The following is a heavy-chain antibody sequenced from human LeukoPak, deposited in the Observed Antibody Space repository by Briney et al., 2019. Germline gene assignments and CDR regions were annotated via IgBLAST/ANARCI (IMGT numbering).Heavy chain of an antibody. V-gene: IGHV3-33*01. J-gene: IGHJ3*02. CDR1: RFTLSSYG. CDR2: IWNDGSNQ. Sequence: GGSLRLSCAASRFTLSSYGMHWVRQAPGKGLEWVAVIWNDGSNQYYADSVKGRFTISRDNSRDTLYLQLDSLRAEDTAVYYCARGTGHDYLDAFDIWGQGTMATVSS. D-gene: IGHD4-11*01. CDR3: ARGTGHDYLDAFDI.